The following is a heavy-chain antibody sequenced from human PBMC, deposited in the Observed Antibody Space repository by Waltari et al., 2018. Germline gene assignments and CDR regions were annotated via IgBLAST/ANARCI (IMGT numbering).Heavy chain of an antibody. CDR1: GGSISGHSYY. V-gene: IGHV4-39*02. CDR3: ARRSSGAYPDYYYGLDV. J-gene: IGHJ6*02. D-gene: IGHD3-22*01. CDR2: VHSGRTT. Sequence: QLQLQESGPGLVEPSATLSLTCSVSGGSISGHSYYWGWIRQPPGKGLELIGSVHSGRTTYYHPSLKSRISISLDTTEQRFSLKLTSVTAADTAVYYCARRSSGAYPDYYYGLDVWGQGATV.